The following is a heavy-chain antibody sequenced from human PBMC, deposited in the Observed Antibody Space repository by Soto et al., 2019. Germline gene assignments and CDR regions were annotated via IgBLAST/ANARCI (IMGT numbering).Heavy chain of an antibody. J-gene: IGHJ4*02. Sequence: PSETLSLTCDVSSVSITSSNWWTWVRQPPGKGLEWLGKISHSGTVNYNATLRSRVTISVDKPKNQLSLKLMSVTAADTAVYYWARDYDGFDYWGPGILVTV. CDR2: ISHSGTV. V-gene: IGHV4-4*02. D-gene: IGHD3-16*01. CDR1: SVSITSSNW. CDR3: ARDYDGFDY.